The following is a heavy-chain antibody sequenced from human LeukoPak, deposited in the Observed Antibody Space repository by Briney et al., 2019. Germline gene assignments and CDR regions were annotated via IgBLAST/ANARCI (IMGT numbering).Heavy chain of an antibody. D-gene: IGHD6-25*01. Sequence: SETQSLTCTVSGGSINNGDNYWSWIRQPPGKGLEWIGFIYYRGTAYYSASLKSRVTISIDTSRNQFSLRLNSVTAADTATYFCARIQGNGYYGWDFFDYWGQGLPVTVSS. CDR3: ARIQGNGYYGWDFFDY. CDR2: IYYRGTA. J-gene: IGHJ4*02. V-gene: IGHV4-30-4*01. CDR1: GGSINNGDNY.